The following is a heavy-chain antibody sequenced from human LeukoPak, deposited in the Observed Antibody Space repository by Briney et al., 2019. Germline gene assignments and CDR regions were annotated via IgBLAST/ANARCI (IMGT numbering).Heavy chain of an antibody. V-gene: IGHV4-59*01. CDR3: ARTRWFGDFYFDY. Sequence: PSETLSLTCTVSGGSISSDYWSWIRQPPGKGLEWIGYIYNSGSTNYNPSLKSRVTISVETSKNQFSLKLKFVTAADTAVYYCARTRWFGDFYFDYWGQGTLVTVSS. J-gene: IGHJ4*02. CDR1: GGSISSDY. CDR2: IYNSGST. D-gene: IGHD3-10*01.